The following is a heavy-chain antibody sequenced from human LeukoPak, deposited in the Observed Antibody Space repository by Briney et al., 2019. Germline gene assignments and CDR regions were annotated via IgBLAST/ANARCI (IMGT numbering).Heavy chain of an antibody. V-gene: IGHV1-18*01. CDR3: ARDFGDFWSGYPPDY. D-gene: IGHD3-3*01. J-gene: IGHJ4*02. CDR1: GYTFTSYG. CDR2: ISGYNGNT. Sequence: ASVKVSCTASGYTFTSYGISWVRQAPGQGLAWMGWISGYNGNTNYAQKFQGRVTMTTDTSTSTAYMELRSLRSDDTAVYYCARDFGDFWSGYPPDYWGQGTLVTVSS.